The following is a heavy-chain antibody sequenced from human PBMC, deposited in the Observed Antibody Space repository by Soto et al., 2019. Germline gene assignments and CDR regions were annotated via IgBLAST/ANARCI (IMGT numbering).Heavy chain of an antibody. V-gene: IGHV1-69*12. J-gene: IGHJ6*02. CDR2: IIPIFGTA. Sequence: QVQLVQSGAEVKKPGSSVKVSCKASGGTFSSYAISWVRQAPGQGLEWMGGIIPIFGTANYAQKFQGRVTITADESTSTAYMELSSLRSEHTAVYYRARTGGDIVATYYYAYGMDVWGQGTTVTVSS. CDR3: ARTGGDIVATYYYAYGMDV. D-gene: IGHD5-12*01. CDR1: GGTFSSYA.